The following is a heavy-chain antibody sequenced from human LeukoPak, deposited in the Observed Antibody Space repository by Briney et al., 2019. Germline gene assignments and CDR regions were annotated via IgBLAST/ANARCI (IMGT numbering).Heavy chain of an antibody. D-gene: IGHD3-22*01. Sequence: GGSLRLSCAASGFSVSSNYMSWVRQAPGKGLEWVSAFYSGGSAYYTDSVRGRFTILRDHSKNTVYLQMNSLRAEDTAVYYCASGLGDSSGYDPFDYWGQGTLVTVSS. CDR2: FYSGGSA. V-gene: IGHV3-66*01. CDR1: GFSVSSNY. J-gene: IGHJ4*02. CDR3: ASGLGDSSGYDPFDY.